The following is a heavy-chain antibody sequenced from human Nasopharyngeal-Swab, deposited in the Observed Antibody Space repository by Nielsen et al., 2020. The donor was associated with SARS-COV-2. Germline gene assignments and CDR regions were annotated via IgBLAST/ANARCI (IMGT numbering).Heavy chain of an antibody. CDR3: ARGRRLLDY. J-gene: IGHJ4*02. D-gene: IGHD2-15*01. CDR2: ISSSGSTI. V-gene: IGHV3-48*03. Sequence: WIRQPPGKGLEWVSYISSSGSTIYYADSVKGRFTISRDNAKNSLYLQMNSLRAEDTAVYYCARGRRLLDYWGQGTLVTAPQ.